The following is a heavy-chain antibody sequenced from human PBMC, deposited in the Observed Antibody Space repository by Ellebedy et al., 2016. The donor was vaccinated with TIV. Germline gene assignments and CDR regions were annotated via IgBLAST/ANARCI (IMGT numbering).Heavy chain of an antibody. D-gene: IGHD1-1*01. CDR3: TRGGTSYSDY. CDR2: IYYSGST. V-gene: IGHV4-59*08. Sequence: SETLSLTCTVSGGSISSYYWSWIRQPPGKGLEWIGYIYYSGSTNYNPSLKSRVTMSVDTSKNQFSLKLSPVTAADTAMYYCTRGGTSYSDYWGQGTLVTVSS. CDR1: GGSISSYY. J-gene: IGHJ4*02.